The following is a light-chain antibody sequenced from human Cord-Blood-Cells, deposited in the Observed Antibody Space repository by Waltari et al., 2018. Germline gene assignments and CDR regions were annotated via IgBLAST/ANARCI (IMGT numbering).Light chain of an antibody. V-gene: IGLV2-23*03. CDR2: EGS. Sequence: SVSGSPGQSITISCTGTSSDVGSYNLVSWYQQHPGKAPKLMIYEGSKRPPGVSNRFSGAKSGNTASLTISGLQAEDEADYYCCSYAGSSTFEVFGGGTKLTVL. CDR1: SSDVGSYNL. J-gene: IGLJ2*01. CDR3: CSYAGSSTFEV.